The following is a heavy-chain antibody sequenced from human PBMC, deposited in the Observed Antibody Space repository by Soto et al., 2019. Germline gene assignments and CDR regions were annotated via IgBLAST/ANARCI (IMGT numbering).Heavy chain of an antibody. J-gene: IGHJ4*02. CDR3: ARDYYDSSGLGYFDY. D-gene: IGHD3-22*01. CDR1: GGSISSGGYY. V-gene: IGHV4-31*03. CDR2: IYYSGST. Sequence: PSETLSLTCTVSGGSISSGGYYWSWIRQHPGKGLEWIGYIYYSGSTYYNPSLKSRVTISVDTSKNQFSLKLSSVTAADTAVYYCARDYYDSSGLGYFDYWGQGTLVPVSS.